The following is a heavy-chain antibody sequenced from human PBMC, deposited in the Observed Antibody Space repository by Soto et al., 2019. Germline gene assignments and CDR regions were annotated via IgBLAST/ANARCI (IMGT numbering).Heavy chain of an antibody. J-gene: IGHJ1*01. CDR1: GGSFSGYY. Sequence: SETLSLTCAVYGGSFSGYYWSWIRQPPGKGLEWIGEINHSGSTNYNPSLKSRVTISVDTSKNQFSLKLSSVTAADTAVYYCARGPYDSSGYYYREVYFQHWGQGTLVTVSS. V-gene: IGHV4-34*01. CDR2: INHSGST. D-gene: IGHD3-22*01. CDR3: ARGPYDSSGYYYREVYFQH.